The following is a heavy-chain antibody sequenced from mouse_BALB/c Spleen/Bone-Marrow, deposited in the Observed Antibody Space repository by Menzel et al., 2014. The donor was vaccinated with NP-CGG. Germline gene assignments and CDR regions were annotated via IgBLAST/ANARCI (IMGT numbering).Heavy chain of an antibody. J-gene: IGHJ2*01. CDR3: TRDMGLLRFDY. CDR2: IRNKPNGYTT. V-gene: IGHV7-3*02. D-gene: IGHD1-1*01. Sequence: EVHLVESGGGLVQPGGSLRLSCAPSGFTFTDYYMSWVRQPPGKALEWLGFIRNKPNGYTTEYSASVKGRFTISRDNSQSILYLQMNTLRVEDSATYYCTRDMGLLRFDYWGQGTTLTVSS. CDR1: GFTFTDYY.